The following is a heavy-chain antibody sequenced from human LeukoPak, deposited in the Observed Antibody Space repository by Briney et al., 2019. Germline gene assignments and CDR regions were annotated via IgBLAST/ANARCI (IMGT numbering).Heavy chain of an antibody. V-gene: IGHV1-46*01. CDR3: ARGYCSSTSCYPDYYYYYMDV. CDR1: GYTFTSYY. D-gene: IGHD2-2*01. CDR2: INPSGGST. J-gene: IGHJ6*03. Sequence: ASVKVSCKASGYTFTSYYMHWVRQAPGQGLEWMGIINPSGGSTSYAQKFQGRVTMTRDTSTSTVYMELSSLRSEDTAVYYCARGYCSSTSCYPDYYYYYMDVWGKRTTVTVSS.